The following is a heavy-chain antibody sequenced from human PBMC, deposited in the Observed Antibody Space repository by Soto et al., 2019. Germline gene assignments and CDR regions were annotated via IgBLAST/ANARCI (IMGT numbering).Heavy chain of an antibody. CDR2: IYYSGST. Sequence: QVQLQESGPGLVKPSQTLSLTCTVSGGSISSGGYYWSWIRQHPGKGLEWMGYIYYSGSTYYNPSLKSRVTISVDTSKNQFSLKLSSVTAADTAVYYCARETVTTFSGDFDIWGQGTMVTVSS. D-gene: IGHD4-17*01. J-gene: IGHJ3*02. CDR1: GGSISSGGYY. CDR3: ARETVTTFSGDFDI. V-gene: IGHV4-31*03.